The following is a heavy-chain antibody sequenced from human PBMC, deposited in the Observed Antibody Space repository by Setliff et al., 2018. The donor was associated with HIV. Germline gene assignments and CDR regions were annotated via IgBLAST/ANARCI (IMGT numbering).Heavy chain of an antibody. Sequence: GGSLRLSCVASGFTFSNYWMSWVRQAPGKGLEWVANIKQEGREKYYVDSVKGRFTISRDNAKNALYLQMNSLRAEDTAVYYCARDNSRWRDYYYYGMDVWGQGTTVTVSS. CDR2: IKQEGREK. CDR3: ARDNSRWRDYYYYGMDV. V-gene: IGHV3-7*01. J-gene: IGHJ6*02. D-gene: IGHD6-13*01. CDR1: GFTFSNYW.